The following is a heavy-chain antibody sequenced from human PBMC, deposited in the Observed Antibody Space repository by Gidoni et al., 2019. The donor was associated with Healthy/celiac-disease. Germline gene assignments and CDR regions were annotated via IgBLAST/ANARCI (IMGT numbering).Heavy chain of an antibody. D-gene: IGHD2-8*01. CDR1: GFTFSSYW. J-gene: IGHJ5*02. Sequence: EVQLVESGGGLVQPGGSLRLSCAASGFTFSSYWMSWVRQAPGKGLEWVANIKQDGSEKYYVDSVKGRFTISRDNAKNSLYLQMNSLRAEDTAVYYCARANQGYCTNGVCYTDWFDPWGQGTLVTVSS. V-gene: IGHV3-7*03. CDR2: IKQDGSEK. CDR3: ARANQGYCTNGVCYTDWFDP.